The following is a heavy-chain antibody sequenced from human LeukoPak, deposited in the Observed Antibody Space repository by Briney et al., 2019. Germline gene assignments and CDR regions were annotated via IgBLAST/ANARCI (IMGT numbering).Heavy chain of an antibody. CDR1: GFTFSSYA. V-gene: IGHV3-30*04. CDR3: ARDLFQTKIFDY. D-gene: IGHD1-14*01. J-gene: IGHJ4*02. Sequence: GRSLRLSCAASGFTFSSYAMHWVRQAPGKGLEWVAVISYDGSNKYYADSVKGRFTISRDNSKNTLYLQMNSLRAEDTAAYYCARDLFQTKIFDYWGQGTLVTVSS. CDR2: ISYDGSNK.